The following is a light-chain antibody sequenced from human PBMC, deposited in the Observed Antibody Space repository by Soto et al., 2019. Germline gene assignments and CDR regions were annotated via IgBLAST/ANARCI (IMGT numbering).Light chain of an antibody. CDR1: SSNIGAGYD. J-gene: IGLJ2*01. CDR2: GNS. Sequence: QAVVTQPPSVSGAPGQRVTISCTGSSSNIGAGYDVHWYQQLPGTAPKLLIYGNSNRPSGVPDRFSGSKSGTSASLAITGLQAEDEADYYCQSYDSSLSASGVFGGGTQLTVL. V-gene: IGLV1-40*01. CDR3: QSYDSSLSASGV.